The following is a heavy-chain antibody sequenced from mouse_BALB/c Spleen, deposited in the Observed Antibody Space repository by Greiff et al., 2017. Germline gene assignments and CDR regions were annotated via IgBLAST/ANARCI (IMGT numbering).Heavy chain of an antibody. D-gene: IGHD2-2*01. Sequence: EVKLVESGPGLVKPSQSLSLTCTVTGYSITSDYAWNWIRQFPGNKLEWMGYISYSGSTSYNPSLKSRISITRDTSKNQFFLQLNSVTTEDTATYYCAREWGLNYFDYWGQGTTLTVSS. V-gene: IGHV3-2*02. CDR3: AREWGLNYFDY. CDR1: GYSITSDYA. J-gene: IGHJ2*01. CDR2: ISYSGST.